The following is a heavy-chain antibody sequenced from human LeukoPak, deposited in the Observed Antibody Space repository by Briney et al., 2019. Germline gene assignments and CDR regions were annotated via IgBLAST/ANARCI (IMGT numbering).Heavy chain of an antibody. CDR2: IRYDGSNK. Sequence: GGSLRLSCAASGFTFSSYGMHWVRQAPGKGLEWVAFIRYDGSNKYYADFVKGRFTIARDNAKNSVYLEMNSLRADDTAVYYCARSARLMKGVVEVTALDDWGQGTLVTVSS. D-gene: IGHD3-3*01. CDR3: ARSARLMKGVVEVTALDD. V-gene: IGHV3-30*02. J-gene: IGHJ4*02. CDR1: GFTFSSYG.